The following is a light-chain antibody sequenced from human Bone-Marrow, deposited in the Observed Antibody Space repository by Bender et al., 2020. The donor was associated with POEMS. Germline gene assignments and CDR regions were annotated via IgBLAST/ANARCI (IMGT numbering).Light chain of an antibody. Sequence: SKRPSGISYRFSGSKSGNTASLAISGLQAEDEADYYCTTYTNSITLVFGGGTKVTVL. V-gene: IGLV2-14*02. CDR2: S. J-gene: IGLJ2*01. CDR3: TTYTNSITLV.